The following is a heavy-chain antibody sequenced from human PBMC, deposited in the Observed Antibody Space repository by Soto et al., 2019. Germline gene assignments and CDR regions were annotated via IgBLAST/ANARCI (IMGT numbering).Heavy chain of an antibody. J-gene: IGHJ4*02. CDR3: ASDYGSGCYYNPGYFDY. D-gene: IGHD3-10*01. CDR2: IIPIFGTA. Sequence: QVQLVQSGAEVKKPGSSVKVSCKASGGTFSSYAISWVRQAPGQGLEWMGGIIPIFGTANYAQKFQGRVTITADESTSTAYMELSSLRSEDTAVYYCASDYGSGCYYNPGYFDYWCQGTLVTVSS. V-gene: IGHV1-69*01. CDR1: GGTFSSYA.